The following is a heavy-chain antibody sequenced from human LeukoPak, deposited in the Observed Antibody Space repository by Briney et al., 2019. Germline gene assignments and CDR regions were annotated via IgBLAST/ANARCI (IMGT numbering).Heavy chain of an antibody. J-gene: IGHJ4*02. D-gene: IGHD2-2*01. CDR3: ARGRGLVVPAATN. Sequence: SETLSLTCTVSGGSISSYYWSWIRQPPGKGLEWIGYIYYSGSTNYNPSLKSRVTISVDTSKNQFSLKLSSVTAADTAVYYCARGRGLVVPAATNWGQGTLVTVSS. CDR2: IYYSGST. V-gene: IGHV4-59*01. CDR1: GGSISSYY.